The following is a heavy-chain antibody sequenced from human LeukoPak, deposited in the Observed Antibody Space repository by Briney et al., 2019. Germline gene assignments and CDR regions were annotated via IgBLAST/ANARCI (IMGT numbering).Heavy chain of an antibody. CDR2: INHSGST. D-gene: IGHD1-26*01. CDR3: AREDGSRTAFDY. V-gene: IGHV4-34*01. J-gene: IGHJ4*02. CDR1: GGSFSGYY. Sequence: SETLSLTCAVYGGSFSGYYWSWIRQPPGKGLEWIGEINHSGSTNYNPSLKSRVTISVDTSKNQFSLKLSSVTAADTAVYYCAREDGSRTAFDYWGQGTLVTVSS.